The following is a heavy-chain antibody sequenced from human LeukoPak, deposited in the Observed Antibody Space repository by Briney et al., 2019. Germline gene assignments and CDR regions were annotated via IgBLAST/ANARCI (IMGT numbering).Heavy chain of an antibody. D-gene: IGHD3-10*01. V-gene: IGHV4-59*08. CDR1: GGSISSYY. CDR3: ARHSFRVWFGDPVGAFDI. J-gene: IGHJ3*02. Sequence: ASETLFLTCTVSGGSISSYYWSWIRQPPGKGLKWIGYIYYSGSTNYNPSLKSRVTISVDTSKNQFSLKLSSVTAADTAVYYCARHSFRVWFGDPVGAFDIWGQGTMVTVSS. CDR2: IYYSGST.